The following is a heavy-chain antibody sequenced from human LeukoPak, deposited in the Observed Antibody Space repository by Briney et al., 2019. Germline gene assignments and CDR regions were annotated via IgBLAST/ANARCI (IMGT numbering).Heavy chain of an antibody. CDR3: ARRRGYSYDLDY. D-gene: IGHD5-18*01. CDR1: GFTFSSYW. J-gene: IGHJ4*02. CDR2: IKSDGST. V-gene: IGHV3-74*01. Sequence: GGSLRLSCAASGFTFSSYWMHWVRQAPGKGLVWVSRIKSDGSTNYADSVKGRFTISRDNAKNTVSLQMNSLRAEDTGVYYCARRRGYSYDLDYWGQGTLVTVSS.